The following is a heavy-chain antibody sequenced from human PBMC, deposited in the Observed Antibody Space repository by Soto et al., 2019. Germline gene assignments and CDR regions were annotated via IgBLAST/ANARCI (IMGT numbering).Heavy chain of an antibody. V-gene: IGHV1-69*04. CDR3: AREGSIAAITTGLGYYGMDV. Sequence: GASVKVPCKASGGTFSSYTISWVRQAPGQGLEWMGRIIPILGIANYAQKFQGRVTITADKSTSTAYMELSSLRSEDTAVYYCAREGSIAAITTGLGYYGMDVWGQGTTVTVSS. CDR1: GGTFSSYT. D-gene: IGHD5-12*01. CDR2: IIPILGIA. J-gene: IGHJ6*02.